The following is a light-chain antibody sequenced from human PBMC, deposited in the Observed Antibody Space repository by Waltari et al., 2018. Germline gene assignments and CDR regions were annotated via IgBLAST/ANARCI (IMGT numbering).Light chain of an antibody. J-gene: IGLJ2*01. Sequence: QSPLTQPASVSASPGQSITISCTGTSSDLGNDNLVTWYQQHSGKVPKLIIYDVTQRPSGVSDRFSGSKSGNTASLTISGLQEDDEADYYCCSYAVSSTLVFGGGTKVTVL. V-gene: IGLV2-23*02. CDR2: DVT. CDR1: SSDLGNDNL. CDR3: CSYAVSSTLV.